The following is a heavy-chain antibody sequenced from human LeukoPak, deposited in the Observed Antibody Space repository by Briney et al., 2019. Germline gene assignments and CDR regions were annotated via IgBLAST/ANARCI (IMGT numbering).Heavy chain of an antibody. CDR3: GRDSSGNDD. D-gene: IGHD4-23*01. CDR1: GFTFSNYR. CDR2: IKQDSSEK. Sequence: GGSLRLSCAASGFTFSNYRMSWVRQAPGKGLEWVAHIKQDSSEKYNVESVKGRFTISSDNAKNSLYLQINSLKTRDTAIYDCGRDSSGNDDWGQGTLVTVSS. V-gene: IGHV3-7*01. J-gene: IGHJ4*02.